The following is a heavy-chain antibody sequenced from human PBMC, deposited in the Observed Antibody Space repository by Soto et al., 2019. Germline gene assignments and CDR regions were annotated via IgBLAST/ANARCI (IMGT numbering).Heavy chain of an antibody. CDR3: AKDLGPKYCSSTSCYEGPEYFQH. Sequence: GGSLRLSCAASGFTVSSNCMSWVRQAPGKGLEWVSLIQSGGSTYYAGSVKGRFTISRDNSKNTLYLQMNSLRAEDTAVYYCAKDLGPKYCSSTSCYEGPEYFQHWGQGTLVTVSS. V-gene: IGHV3-66*01. CDR2: IQSGGST. J-gene: IGHJ1*01. CDR1: GFTVSSNC. D-gene: IGHD2-2*01.